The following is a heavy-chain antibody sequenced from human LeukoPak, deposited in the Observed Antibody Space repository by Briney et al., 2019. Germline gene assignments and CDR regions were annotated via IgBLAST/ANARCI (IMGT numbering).Heavy chain of an antibody. V-gene: IGHV4-34*01. D-gene: IGHD6-6*01. Sequence: SETLSLTCAVYGGSFSGYYWSWIRQPPGKGLEWIGEINHSGSTNYNPSLKSRVTISVDTSKNRFSLKLSSVTAADTAVYYCASLRWAARPHFDYWGQGTLVTVSS. J-gene: IGHJ4*02. CDR1: GGSFSGYY. CDR3: ASLRWAARPHFDY. CDR2: INHSGST.